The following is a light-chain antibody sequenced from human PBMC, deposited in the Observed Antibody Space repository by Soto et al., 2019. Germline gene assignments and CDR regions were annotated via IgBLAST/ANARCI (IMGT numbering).Light chain of an antibody. CDR3: QQSFSTPPT. CDR1: QSISSF. Sequence: DIQMTQSPSSLSASVGARVPITCRASQSISSFLTWYPQKAGKAPKLLIYAASSLQSGVPSRFSGSGSGTDFTLTISSLQPEDFASYYCQQSFSTPPTFGQGTKVDIK. J-gene: IGKJ1*01. V-gene: IGKV1-39*01. CDR2: AAS.